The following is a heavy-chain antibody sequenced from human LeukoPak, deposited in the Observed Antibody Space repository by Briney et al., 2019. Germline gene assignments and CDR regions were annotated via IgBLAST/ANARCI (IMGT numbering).Heavy chain of an antibody. CDR2: IWNDGSKK. Sequence: GGSLRLSCAAAGFSFRDYGMHWVRPAPGKGLEWVGVIWNDGSKKDYADFVKGRHTISRDNSKSTLYLQVNSLRAEDTAVYYCARVGSGSWPWAFDIWGQGTMVTVSP. V-gene: IGHV3-33*01. D-gene: IGHD3-10*01. J-gene: IGHJ3*02. CDR3: ARVGSGSWPWAFDI. CDR1: GFSFRDYG.